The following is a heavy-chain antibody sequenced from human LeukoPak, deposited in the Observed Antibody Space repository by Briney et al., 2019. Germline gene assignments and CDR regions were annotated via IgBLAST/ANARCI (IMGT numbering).Heavy chain of an antibody. CDR2: IYTSGST. CDR3: ARGHPGVRHWFDP. Sequence: NPSETLSLTCTVSGGSISSYYWSWIRQPAGKGLEWVGRIYTSGSTNYNPYLKRRVNISVDTSKNQFSLKLSSVTAAETAVYYCARGHPGVRHWFDPWGQGTLVTVSS. CDR1: GGSISSYY. D-gene: IGHD3-10*01. J-gene: IGHJ5*02. V-gene: IGHV4-4*07.